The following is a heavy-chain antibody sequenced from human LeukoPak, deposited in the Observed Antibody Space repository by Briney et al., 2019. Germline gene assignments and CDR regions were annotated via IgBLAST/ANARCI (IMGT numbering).Heavy chain of an antibody. CDR1: GGTFSSYA. V-gene: IGHV1-69*04. J-gene: IGHJ4*02. CDR2: IIPILGIA. D-gene: IGHD5-18*01. CDR3: ARDILDTAMVFDY. Sequence: GSSVKVSCKASGGTFSSYAISWVRQAPGQGLEWMGRIIPILGIANYAQKFQGRVTITADKSTSTAYMELSSLRSEDTAVYYCARDILDTAMVFDYWGQGTLVTVSS.